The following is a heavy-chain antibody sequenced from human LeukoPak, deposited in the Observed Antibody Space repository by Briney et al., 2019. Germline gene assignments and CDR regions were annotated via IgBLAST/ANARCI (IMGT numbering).Heavy chain of an antibody. Sequence: GGSLRLSCAASGFTFSSYGMHWVRQAPGKGLEWVAVISYDGSNKYYADSVKGRFTISRDNSKNTLYLQMNSLRAEDTAVYYCAKEGEGSDYGDYGDYWGQGTLVTVSS. D-gene: IGHD4-17*01. CDR3: AKEGEGSDYGDYGDY. CDR2: ISYDGSNK. CDR1: GFTFSSYG. V-gene: IGHV3-30*18. J-gene: IGHJ4*02.